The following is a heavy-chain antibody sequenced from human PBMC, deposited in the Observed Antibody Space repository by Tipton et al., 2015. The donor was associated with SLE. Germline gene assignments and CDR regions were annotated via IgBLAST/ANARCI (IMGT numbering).Heavy chain of an antibody. J-gene: IGHJ4*02. CDR2: ISSSSSTI. CDR1: GFTFSSYS. V-gene: IGHV3-48*01. Sequence: SLRLSCAASGFTFSSYSMNWVRQAPGKGLEWVSYISSSSSTIYYADSVKGRFTISRDNAKNSLYLQMNSLRAEDTAVYYCARDSEWDPSYSDYWGQGTLVTVSS. D-gene: IGHD1-26*01. CDR3: ARDSEWDPSYSDY.